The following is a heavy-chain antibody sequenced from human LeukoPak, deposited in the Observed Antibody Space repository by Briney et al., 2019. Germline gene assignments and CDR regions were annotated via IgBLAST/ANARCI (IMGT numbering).Heavy chain of an antibody. CDR2: INHSGST. CDR1: GRSFSGYY. J-gene: IGHJ4*02. Sequence: SETLSLTCAIYGRSFSGYYWSWIRQPPGKRLEWIGEINHSGSTNYNPSLKSRVTISVDTSKNHFSLKLSSVTAADTAVYYCARLRLSGIVADYFDYWGQGALVTVSS. D-gene: IGHD1-26*01. CDR3: ARLRLSGIVADYFDY. V-gene: IGHV4-34*01.